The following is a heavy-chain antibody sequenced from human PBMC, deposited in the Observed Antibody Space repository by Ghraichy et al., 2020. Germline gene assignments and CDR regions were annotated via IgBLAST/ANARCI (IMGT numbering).Heavy chain of an antibody. J-gene: IGHJ4*02. CDR3: AREWPRGDYAYFDY. V-gene: IGHV3-30-3*01. CDR1: GFTFSSYA. D-gene: IGHD4-17*01. CDR2: ISYDGSNK. Sequence: GGSLRLSCAASGFTFSSYAMHWVRQAPGKGLEWVAVISYDGSNKYYADSVKGRFTISRDNSKNTLYLQMNSLRAEDTAVYYCAREWPRGDYAYFDYWGQGTLVTVSS.